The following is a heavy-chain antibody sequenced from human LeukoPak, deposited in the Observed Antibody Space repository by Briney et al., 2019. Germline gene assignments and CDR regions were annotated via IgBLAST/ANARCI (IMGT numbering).Heavy chain of an antibody. D-gene: IGHD1-26*01. J-gene: IGHJ4*02. CDR2: IYTSGST. CDR1: GGSISSYY. CDR3: ARISGSYLFDY. V-gene: IGHV4-4*09. Sequence: SETLSLTCTVSGGSISSYYWSWIRQPPGKGLEWIGYIYTSGSTNYNPSLKSRVTISVDTSKNQFSLKLSSVTAADTAVYYCARISGSYLFDYWGQGTLVTVAS.